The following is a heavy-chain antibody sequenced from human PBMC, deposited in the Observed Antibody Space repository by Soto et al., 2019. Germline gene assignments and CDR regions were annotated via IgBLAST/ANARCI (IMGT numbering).Heavy chain of an antibody. Sequence: QVQLQETGPGLVKPSETLSLTCTVSGASVSGYYWSWIRQTPGKGLEWIGNIHNSGASKYNPSLKSRVTISLDTSKNESSLKIGSVTTANTAVYYCARGPQWLRSDNWFDPWGQVNLVTVSS. CDR3: ARGPQWLRSDNWFDP. D-gene: IGHD5-12*01. V-gene: IGHV4-59*02. CDR1: GASVSGYY. CDR2: IHNSGAS. J-gene: IGHJ5*02.